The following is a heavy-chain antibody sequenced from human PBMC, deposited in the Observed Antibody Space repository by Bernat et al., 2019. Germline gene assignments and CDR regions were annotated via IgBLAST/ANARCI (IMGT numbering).Heavy chain of an antibody. CDR2: IYYSGST. V-gene: IGHV4-39*01. J-gene: IGHJ3*02. CDR1: GGSISSSSYY. Sequence: QLQLQESGPGLVKPSETLSLTCTVSGGSISSSSYYWGWIRQPPGKGLEWIGSIYYSGSTYYNPSLKSRVTISVDTSKNQFSLKLSSVTAADTAVYYCARPHSSGRVRDAFDIWGQGTMVTVSS. D-gene: IGHD6-19*01. CDR3: ARPHSSGRVRDAFDI.